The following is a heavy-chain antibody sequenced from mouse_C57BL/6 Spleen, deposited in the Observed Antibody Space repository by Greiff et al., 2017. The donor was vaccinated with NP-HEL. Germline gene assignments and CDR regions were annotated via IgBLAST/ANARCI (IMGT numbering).Heavy chain of an antibody. Sequence: VQLQQSGPGLVKPSQSLSLTCSVTGYSITSGYYWNWIRQFPGNKLEWMGYISYDGSNNYNPSLKNRISITRDTSKNQFFLKLNSVTTEDTATYYCARNWDDWYFDVWGTGTTVTVSS. J-gene: IGHJ1*03. V-gene: IGHV3-6*01. CDR2: ISYDGSN. CDR3: ARNWDDWYFDV. D-gene: IGHD4-1*01. CDR1: GYSITSGYY.